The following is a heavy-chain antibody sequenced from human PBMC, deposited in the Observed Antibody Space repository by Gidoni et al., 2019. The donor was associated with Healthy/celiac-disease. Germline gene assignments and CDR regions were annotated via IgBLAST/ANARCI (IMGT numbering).Heavy chain of an antibody. V-gene: IGHV5-10-1*03. CDR2: IDPSDSYT. D-gene: IGHD1-1*01. Sequence: VQRVQSGAEVKKPGESLTISCKASGYSFTTYWISWVHQMPGKGMEWMGRIDPSDSYTTYSPSFQGHVTISADKSISTAYLQWSSLKASDTSMYYCARHDGSDFDYWGQGTLVTVSS. J-gene: IGHJ4*02. CDR3: ARHDGSDFDY. CDR1: GYSFTTYW.